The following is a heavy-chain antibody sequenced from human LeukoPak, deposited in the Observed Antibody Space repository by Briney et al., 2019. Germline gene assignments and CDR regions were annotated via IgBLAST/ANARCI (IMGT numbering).Heavy chain of an antibody. J-gene: IGHJ6*02. CDR2: IIPILGIA. D-gene: IGHD5-24*01. V-gene: IGHV1-69*04. CDR1: RGTFSSYA. Sequence: GASVKVSCKASRGTFSSYAISWVRQAPGQGLEWMGRIIPILGIANYAQKFQGRVTITADKSTSTAYMELSSLRSEDTAVYYCARVRADGYPQRTTGGMDVWGQGTTVTVSS. CDR3: ARVRADGYPQRTTGGMDV.